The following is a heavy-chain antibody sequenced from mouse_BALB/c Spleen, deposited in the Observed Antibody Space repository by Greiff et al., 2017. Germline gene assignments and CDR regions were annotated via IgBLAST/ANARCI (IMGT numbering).Heavy chain of an antibody. V-gene: IGHV3-2*02. CDR1: GYSITSDYA. CDR2: ISYSGST. CDR3: ARKGGDGNYDY. J-gene: IGHJ2*01. D-gene: IGHD2-1*01. Sequence: EVQRVESGPGLVKPSQSLSLTCTVTGYSITSDYAWNWIRQFPGNKLEWMGYISYSGSTSYNPSLKSRISITRDTSKNQFFLQLNSVTTEDTATYYCARKGGDGNYDYWGQGTTLTVSS.